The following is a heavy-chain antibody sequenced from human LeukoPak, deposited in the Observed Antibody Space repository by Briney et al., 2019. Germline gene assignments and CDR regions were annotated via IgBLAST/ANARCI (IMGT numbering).Heavy chain of an antibody. CDR1: GFTFSSYW. CDR3: ARERDGYNYGYYFDY. J-gene: IGHJ4*02. CDR2: IKQGGSEK. D-gene: IGHD5-24*01. Sequence: GGSPRLSCAASGFTFSSYWMSWVRQAPGKGLEWVANIKQGGSEKYYVDSVRGRFTISRDNAKNSLYLQMNSLRAEDTALYYCARERDGYNYGYYFDYWGQGTLVTVSS. V-gene: IGHV3-7*01.